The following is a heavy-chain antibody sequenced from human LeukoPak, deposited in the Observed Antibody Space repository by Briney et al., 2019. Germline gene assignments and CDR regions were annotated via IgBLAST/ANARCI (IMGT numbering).Heavy chain of an antibody. J-gene: IGHJ4*02. CDR1: GFDFSSYG. V-gene: IGHV3-30*03. CDR3: HYHSKTLGYCSGGSCYAGQDY. Sequence: GGSLRLSCAASGFDFSSYGMHWVRQAPGKGLEWVAVISYDGSNKYYADSVKGRFTISRDNSKNTLYLQMNSLRAEDTAVYYCHYHSKTLGYCSGGSCYAGQDYWGQGTLVTVSS. D-gene: IGHD2-15*01. CDR2: ISYDGSNK.